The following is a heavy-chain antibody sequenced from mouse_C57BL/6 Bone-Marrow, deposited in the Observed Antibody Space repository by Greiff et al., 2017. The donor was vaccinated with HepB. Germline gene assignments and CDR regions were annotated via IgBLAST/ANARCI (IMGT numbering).Heavy chain of an antibody. CDR2: INPYNGGT. CDR1: GYTFTDYY. Sequence: VQLKESGPVLVKPGASVKMSCKASGYTFTDYYMNWVKQSHGKSLEWIGVINPYNGGTSYNQKFKGKATLTVDKSSSTAYMELNSLTSEDSAVYYCASGGGGMDYWGQGTSVTVSS. J-gene: IGHJ4*01. CDR3: ASGGGGMDY. V-gene: IGHV1-19*01.